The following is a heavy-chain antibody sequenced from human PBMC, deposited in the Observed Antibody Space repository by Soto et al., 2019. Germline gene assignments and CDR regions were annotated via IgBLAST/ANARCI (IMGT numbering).Heavy chain of an antibody. V-gene: IGHV3-21*01. CDR2: IRSSTSYI. D-gene: IGHD6-6*01. Sequence: PGGSLRLSCAASGFSFSDYSVNWVRQAPGKGLEWVSSIRSSTSYIYYADSVKGRFTISRDNAKNSLYLQMNSLRAEDTAVYFCARMSIVGRRDYYYGMDVWGQGTPVTVYS. J-gene: IGHJ6*02. CDR3: ARMSIVGRRDYYYGMDV. CDR1: GFSFSDYS.